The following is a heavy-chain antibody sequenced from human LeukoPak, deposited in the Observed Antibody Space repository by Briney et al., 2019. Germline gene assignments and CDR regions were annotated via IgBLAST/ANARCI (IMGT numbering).Heavy chain of an antibody. V-gene: IGHV3-7*04. D-gene: IGHD3-16*01. J-gene: IGHJ4*02. CDR1: GFAFSSYW. Sequence: PGGSLRLSCAASGFAFSSYWMSWVRQAPGKGLEWEANIKEDGTEKNYVDSVKGRFTISRDNAKNSLYLQMNSLRGEDTAVYYCARDLRITFGGANFDDYWGQGTPVTVSS. CDR2: IKEDGTEK. CDR3: ARDLRITFGGANFDDY.